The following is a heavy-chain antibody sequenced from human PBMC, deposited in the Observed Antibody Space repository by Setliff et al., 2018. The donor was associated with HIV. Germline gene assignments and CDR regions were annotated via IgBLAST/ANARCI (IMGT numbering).Heavy chain of an antibody. CDR3: ARVKYDSSGYLSYMDV. Sequence: PGGVPRLSCAASGFTFEDYGMSWVRQVPGKGLEWVSGINGNGGSTGYADSVKGRLTISRDNAKKSLYLQMNSLRVEDTALYYCARVKYDSSGYLSYMDVWGKGTTVTVSS. CDR1: GFTFEDYG. CDR2: INGNGGST. V-gene: IGHV3-20*04. D-gene: IGHD3-22*01. J-gene: IGHJ6*03.